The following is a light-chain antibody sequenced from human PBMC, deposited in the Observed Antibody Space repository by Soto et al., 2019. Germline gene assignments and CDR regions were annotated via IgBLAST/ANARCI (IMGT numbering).Light chain of an antibody. CDR3: QQYNTYSVT. Sequence: DIQMTQSPSTLSASVGDRVTITCRASQSISSWLAWYQQKPGKAPKLLIHKASILRSGVPSRFSGSGSGTEFPLTISSLQPDDFATYSCQQYNTYSVTFGQGTKVEIK. CDR1: QSISSW. J-gene: IGKJ1*01. V-gene: IGKV1-5*03. CDR2: KAS.